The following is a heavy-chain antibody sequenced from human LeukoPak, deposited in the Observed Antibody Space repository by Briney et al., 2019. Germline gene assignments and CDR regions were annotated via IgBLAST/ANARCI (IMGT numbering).Heavy chain of an antibody. D-gene: IGHD6-19*01. J-gene: IGHJ6*03. CDR2: MYHSGDT. Sequence: SETLSLTCTVSGYSVSSGYYWGWIRQPPGKGLEWIGSMYHSGDTYYNPSLKSRVTISVDTSKNQFSLKLSSVTAADTAVYYSYSSGWYDYYYYYMDVWGKGTTVTVSS. CDR3: YSSGWYDYYYYYMDV. V-gene: IGHV4-38-2*02. CDR1: GYSVSSGYY.